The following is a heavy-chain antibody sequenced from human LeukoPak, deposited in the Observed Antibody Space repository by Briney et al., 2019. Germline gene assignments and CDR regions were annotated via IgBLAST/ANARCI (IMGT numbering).Heavy chain of an antibody. V-gene: IGHV1-2*02. CDR1: GYTFTGYF. J-gene: IGHJ3*01. CDR2: INPNSGVT. Sequence: ASVKVSCKTSGYTFTGYFMHWVRQAPGQGLEWMGWINPNSGVTNYAQKFQGRVTMTRDTSISTAYMELSSLRSEDTAVYFCARDRSNSSPDALDLWGQGTLVTVSS. D-gene: IGHD6-6*01. CDR3: ARDRSNSSPDALDL.